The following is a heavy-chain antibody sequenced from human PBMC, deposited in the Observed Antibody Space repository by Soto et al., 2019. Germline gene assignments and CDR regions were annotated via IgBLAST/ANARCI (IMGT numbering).Heavy chain of an antibody. CDR1: GFSLSTSGVG. CDR2: IYWDDDK. Sequence: QITLKESGPTLVKPTQTLTLTCTFSGFSLSTSGVGVGWIRQPPGKALEWLELIYWDDDKRYSPSLKSRLTITKDTSKNQVVLTMTNLDPVDTATYCCAHRATVTIGEDWFDPWGQGTLVTVSS. V-gene: IGHV2-5*02. CDR3: AHRATVTIGEDWFDP. J-gene: IGHJ5*02. D-gene: IGHD4-17*01.